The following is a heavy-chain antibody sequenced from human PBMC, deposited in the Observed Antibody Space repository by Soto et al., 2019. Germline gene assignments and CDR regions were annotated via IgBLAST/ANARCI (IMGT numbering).Heavy chain of an antibody. Sequence: QVQLVESGGGLVKPGGSLRLSCAASGFTFSDYYMSWIRQAPGKGLEWVSYISSSGSTIYYAAAVKGRFTISRDTAKNSLYLQVIRLRAEDPAVYYCARGQYYDGSGSYPFYYNGMDVWGQGTTGTVS. V-gene: IGHV3-11*01. CDR1: GFTFSDYY. J-gene: IGHJ6*02. D-gene: IGHD3-10*01. CDR3: ARGQYYDGSGSYPFYYNGMDV. CDR2: ISSSGSTI.